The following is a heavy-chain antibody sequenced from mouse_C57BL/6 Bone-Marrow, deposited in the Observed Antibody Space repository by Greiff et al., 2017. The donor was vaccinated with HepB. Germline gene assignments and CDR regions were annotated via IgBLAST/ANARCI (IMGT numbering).Heavy chain of an antibody. J-gene: IGHJ3*01. CDR3: ARDRNWDWFAY. Sequence: EVMLVESGGGLVKPGGSLKLSCAASGFTFSSYAMSWVRQTPEKRLEWVATISDGGSYTYYPDNVKGRFTISRDNAKNNLYLQMSHLKSEDTAMYYCARDRNWDWFAYWGQGTLVTVSA. CDR1: GFTFSSYA. D-gene: IGHD4-1*01. CDR2: ISDGGSYT. V-gene: IGHV5-4*01.